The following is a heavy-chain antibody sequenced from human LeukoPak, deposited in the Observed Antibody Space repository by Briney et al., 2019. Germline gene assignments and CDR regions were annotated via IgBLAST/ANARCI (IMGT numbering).Heavy chain of an antibody. D-gene: IGHD3-22*01. CDR3: AKRGVVIRVILVGFHKEAYYFDS. J-gene: IGHJ4*02. CDR1: GITLSNYG. CDR2: ICDSGGRT. V-gene: IGHV3-23*01. Sequence: GGSLRLPCTVSGITLSNYGMSWVRQAPGKGLEWVAGICDSGGRTNYADSVKGRFTISRDNPKNTLYLQMNSLRAEDTAVYFCAKRGVVIRVILVGFHKEAYYFDSWGQGALVTVSS.